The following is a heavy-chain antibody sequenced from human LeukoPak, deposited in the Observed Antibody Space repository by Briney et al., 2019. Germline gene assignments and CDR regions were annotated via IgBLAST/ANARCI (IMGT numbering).Heavy chain of an antibody. J-gene: IGHJ5*02. D-gene: IGHD1-7*01. Sequence: SQTLSLTCAISGDSVPSNSGVWNWIRQSPSKGLEWLGRTYYTSKWNNEYALSVKSRITINSDTSKNQFSLKLSSVTAADTAVYYCAREQDLGELRYNWFDPWGQGTLVTVSP. CDR3: AREQDLGELRYNWFDP. V-gene: IGHV6-1*01. CDR2: TYYTSKWNN. CDR1: GDSVPSNSGV.